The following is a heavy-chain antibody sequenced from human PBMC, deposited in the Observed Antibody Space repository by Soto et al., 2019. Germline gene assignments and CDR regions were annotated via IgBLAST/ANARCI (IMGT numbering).Heavy chain of an antibody. CDR3: ARVTLAAGGPGS. D-gene: IGHD6-13*01. CDR2: ISSNSATI. J-gene: IGHJ5*02. Sequence: PGESLKISCEASGYNFSRYSMNWVRQVPGKGLEWVAYISSNSATINHADSVKGRFTISRDNAKNSLYLDMTNVKVQDTAVYYCARVTLAAGGPGSWGQGILVTVSS. CDR1: GYNFSRYS. V-gene: IGHV3-48*01.